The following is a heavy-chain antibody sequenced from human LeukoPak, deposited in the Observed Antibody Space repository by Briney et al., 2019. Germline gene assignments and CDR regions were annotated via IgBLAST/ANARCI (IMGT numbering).Heavy chain of an antibody. CDR1: GGSFSGYY. V-gene: IGHV4-34*01. CDR2: INHSGST. D-gene: IGHD6-6*01. CDR3: ARGSIAARPVYFDY. J-gene: IGHJ4*02. Sequence: PSETLSLTCAVYGGSFSGYYWSWIRQPPGKGREWIGEINHSGSTDYNPSLKSRVTISVDTSKNQFSLKLSSVTAADTAVYYCARGSIAARPVYFDYWGQGTLVTVSS.